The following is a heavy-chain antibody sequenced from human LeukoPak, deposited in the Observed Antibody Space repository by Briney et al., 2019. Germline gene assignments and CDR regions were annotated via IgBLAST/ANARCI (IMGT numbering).Heavy chain of an antibody. D-gene: IGHD6-19*01. V-gene: IGHV4-4*02. CDR3: ARERIAVAGTAYYYYGMDV. CDR2: IYHSGST. Sequence: SGTLSLTCAVSGGSISSSNWWSWVRQPPGKGLEWIGEIYHSGSTNYNPSLKSRVTISVDKSKNQFSLKLSSVTAADTAVYYCARERIAVAGTAYYYYGMDVWGQGTTVTVSS. J-gene: IGHJ6*02. CDR1: GGSISSSNW.